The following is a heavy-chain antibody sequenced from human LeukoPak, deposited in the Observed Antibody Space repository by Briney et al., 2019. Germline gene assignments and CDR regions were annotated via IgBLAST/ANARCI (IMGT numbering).Heavy chain of an antibody. CDR2: IKQDGSEK. CDR1: GFTFSSYW. J-gene: IGHJ5*02. CDR3: ARDRDGASFDP. Sequence: GGSLRLSCAASGFTFSSYWMSWVRQAPGKGREWVANIKQDGSEKYYVDSVRGRFTISRDNAKNSLYLQMNSLRAEDTAVYYCARDRDGASFDPWGQGTLVTVSS. V-gene: IGHV3-7*01. D-gene: IGHD3-10*01.